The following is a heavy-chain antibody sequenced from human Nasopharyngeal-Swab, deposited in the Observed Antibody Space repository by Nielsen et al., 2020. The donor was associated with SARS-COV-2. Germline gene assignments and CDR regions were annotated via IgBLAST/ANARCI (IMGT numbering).Heavy chain of an antibody. Sequence: ASVKVSCKASGYTLINYGITWVRQDPAQRLEWTGGSSAYNSNTNYAQKFQDRVTMTTDTSTNTAYMELRSLRSDDTAVYYCARKRGEQWLSQFDYWGQGTLVTVSS. J-gene: IGHJ4*02. V-gene: IGHV1-18*01. D-gene: IGHD6-19*01. CDR2: SSAYNSNT. CDR1: GYTLINYG. CDR3: ARKRGEQWLSQFDY.